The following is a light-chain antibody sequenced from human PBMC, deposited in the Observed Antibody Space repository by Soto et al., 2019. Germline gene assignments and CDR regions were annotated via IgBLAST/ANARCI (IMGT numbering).Light chain of an antibody. CDR2: KAS. J-gene: IGKJ4*01. Sequence: DIQMTQSPSPLLPSLENKITLTCRAGRSIDVWLAWYQQKPGKAPKLLIYKASSLESGVPSRFSGSGSGTEFTLAISSLQPDDSATYYCQQSKTYSTFGGGTKVEIK. CDR3: QQSKTYST. V-gene: IGKV1-5*03. CDR1: RSIDVW.